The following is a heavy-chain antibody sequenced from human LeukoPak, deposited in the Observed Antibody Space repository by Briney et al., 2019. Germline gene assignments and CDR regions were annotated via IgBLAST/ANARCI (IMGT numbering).Heavy chain of an antibody. V-gene: IGHV3-23*01. CDR1: GFTFSSYS. J-gene: IGHJ4*02. Sequence: GGSLRLSCAASGFTFSSYSMNWVRQAPGKGLEWVSAISGSGGSTYYADSVKGRFTISRDNSKNTLYLQMNSLRAEDTAVYYCAKGLGMRSAFDYWGQGTLVTVSS. CDR2: ISGSGGST. CDR3: AKGLGMRSAFDY.